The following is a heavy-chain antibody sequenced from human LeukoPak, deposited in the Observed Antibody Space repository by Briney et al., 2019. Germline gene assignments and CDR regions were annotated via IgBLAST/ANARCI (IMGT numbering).Heavy chain of an antibody. CDR3: ARGGRGSAAVVAPRSFDI. V-gene: IGHV3-30*14. Sequence: GGSLRLSCAASGFIFSSYSLHWVRQAPGKGLEWLAVISYDGVVVYYADSVKGRFTISRDISKNTLYLQMNSLRAEDSALYYCARGGRGSAAVVAPRSFDIWGQGTMVTVSS. CDR2: ISYDGVVV. D-gene: IGHD3-22*01. J-gene: IGHJ3*02. CDR1: GFIFSSYS.